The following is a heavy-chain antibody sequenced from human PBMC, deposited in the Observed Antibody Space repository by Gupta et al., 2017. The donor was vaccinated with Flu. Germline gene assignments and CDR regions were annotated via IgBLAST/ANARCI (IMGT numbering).Heavy chain of an antibody. CDR1: GFTFSSYG. D-gene: IGHD6-19*01. V-gene: IGHV3-30*18. Sequence: QVQLVESGGGVVQPGRSLRLSCAASGFTFSSYGMHWVRQAPGKGLEWVAVISYDGSNKYYADSVKGRFTISRDNSKNTLYLQMNSLRAEDTAVYYCAKDESSGWRNFDYWGQGTLVTVSS. CDR3: AKDESSGWRNFDY. CDR2: ISYDGSNK. J-gene: IGHJ4*02.